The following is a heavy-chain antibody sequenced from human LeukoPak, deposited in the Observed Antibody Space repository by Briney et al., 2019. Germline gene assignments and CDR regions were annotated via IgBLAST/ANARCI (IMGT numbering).Heavy chain of an antibody. Sequence: SETLSLTCAVYGGSFSGYYWSWIRQPPGKGLEWIGEINHSGSTNYNPSLKSRVTISVDTSKNQFSLKLSSVTAADTVVYYCARAQTHCSSTSCYWYYFDYWAQGTLVTVSS. CDR3: ARAQTHCSSTSCYWYYFDY. V-gene: IGHV4-34*01. CDR1: GGSFSGYY. J-gene: IGHJ4*02. CDR2: INHSGST. D-gene: IGHD2-2*01.